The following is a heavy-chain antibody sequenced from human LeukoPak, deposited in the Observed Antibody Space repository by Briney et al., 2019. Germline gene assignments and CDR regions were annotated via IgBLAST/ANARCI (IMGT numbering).Heavy chain of an antibody. CDR3: ARGGVYYGSGSEYSD. CDR2: IYYSGST. D-gene: IGHD3-10*01. CDR1: GGSISSYY. V-gene: IGHV4-59*01. Sequence: PSETLSLTYTVSGGSISSYYWSWIRQPPGKGLEWIGYIYYSGSTNYNPSLKSRVTISVDTSKNQFSLKLSSVTAADTAVYYCARGGVYYGSGSEYSDWGQGTLVTVSS. J-gene: IGHJ4*02.